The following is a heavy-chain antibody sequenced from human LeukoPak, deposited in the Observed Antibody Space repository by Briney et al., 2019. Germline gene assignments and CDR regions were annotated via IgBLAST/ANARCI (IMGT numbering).Heavy chain of an antibody. CDR3: TSDRMIYAIYLDVSWFDP. J-gene: IGHJ5*02. CDR2: ILRKVDGETT. CDR1: GFIFSNAW. Sequence: GGSLRLSCAGSGFIFSNAWMTWVRQAPGQGLEWVGRILRKVDGETTDYAAPVKGRFTISRDDSNNTLYLQMNSLKTEDTAVYYCTSDRMIYAIYLDVSWFDPWGQGTLVTVSS. D-gene: IGHD2-8*01. V-gene: IGHV3-15*01.